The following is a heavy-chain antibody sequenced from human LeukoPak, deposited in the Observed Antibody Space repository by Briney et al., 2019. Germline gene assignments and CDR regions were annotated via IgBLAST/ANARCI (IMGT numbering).Heavy chain of an antibody. CDR1: GGSFSGYY. V-gene: IGHV4-34*01. D-gene: IGHD3-16*01. CDR2: INHSGST. CDR3: ARGSRYRLRTYYQDDY. Sequence: SSETLSLTCAVYGGSFSGYYWSWIRQPPGKGLEWIGEINHSGSTNYNPSLKSRVTISVDTSKNQFSLKLSSVTAADTAVYYCARGSRYRLRTYYQDDYWGQGTLVTVSS. J-gene: IGHJ4*02.